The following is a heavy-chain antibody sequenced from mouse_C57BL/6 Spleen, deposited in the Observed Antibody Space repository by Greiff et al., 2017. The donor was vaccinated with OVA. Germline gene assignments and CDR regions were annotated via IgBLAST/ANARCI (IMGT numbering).Heavy chain of an antibody. D-gene: IGHD2-4*01. CDR1: GFTFSSYG. Sequence: EVKLVESGGDLVKPGGSLKLSCAASGFTFSSYGMSWVRQTPDKRLEWVATISSGGSYTYYPDSVKGRFTISRDNAKNTLYLQMSSLKSEDTAMYYCARHEDYDPFAYWGQGTLVTVSA. CDR3: ARHEDYDPFAY. CDR2: ISSGGSYT. J-gene: IGHJ3*01. V-gene: IGHV5-6*01.